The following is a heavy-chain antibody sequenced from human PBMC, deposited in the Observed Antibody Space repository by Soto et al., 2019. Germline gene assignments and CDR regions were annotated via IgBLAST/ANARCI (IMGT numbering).Heavy chain of an antibody. Sequence: SETLSLTCTVSGGSISSSSYYWGWIRQPPGKGLEWIGSIYYSGSTHYNPSLKSRVTISVDTSKNQFSLKLSSVAAADTAVYYCARHAIKQWLKIDYWGQGTLVTVSS. CDR2: IYYSGST. CDR1: GGSISSSSYY. D-gene: IGHD6-19*01. J-gene: IGHJ4*02. CDR3: ARHAIKQWLKIDY. V-gene: IGHV4-39*01.